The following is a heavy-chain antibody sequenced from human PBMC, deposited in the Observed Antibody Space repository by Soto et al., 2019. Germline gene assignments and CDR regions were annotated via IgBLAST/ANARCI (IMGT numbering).Heavy chain of an antibody. CDR2: ISGSGGST. V-gene: IGHV3-23*01. D-gene: IGHD1-7*01. Sequence: GSLRLSCAASVFTFSSYAMNWVRQAPGKGLEWVSAISGSGGSTYYADSVKGRFTISRDSSKNTLYLQMNSLRAEDTAVYYCAKGNSWSPALVLDIWGQGTMVTVSS. J-gene: IGHJ3*02. CDR3: AKGNSWSPALVLDI. CDR1: VFTFSSYA.